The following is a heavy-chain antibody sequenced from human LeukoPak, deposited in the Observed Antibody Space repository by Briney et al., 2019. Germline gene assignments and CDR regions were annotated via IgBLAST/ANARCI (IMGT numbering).Heavy chain of an antibody. Sequence: GGSLRLSCAASGFTFSSYAMSWVRQAPGKGLEWVSVISGSGGSTYYADSLKGRFTISRDNSKNSLYLQMNSLRAEDTAVYYCAREVYDFWSDYRNFDYWGQGTLVTVSS. CDR3: AREVYDFWSDYRNFDY. V-gene: IGHV3-23*01. CDR1: GFTFSSYA. J-gene: IGHJ4*02. CDR2: ISGSGGST. D-gene: IGHD3-3*01.